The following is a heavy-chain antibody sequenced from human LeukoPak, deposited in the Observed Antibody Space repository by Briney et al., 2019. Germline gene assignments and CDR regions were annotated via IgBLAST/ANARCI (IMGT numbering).Heavy chain of an antibody. CDR2: ISGNNDNA. CDR3: ARDGQYSSSWYMSYYGMDV. V-gene: IGHV1-18*01. D-gene: IGHD6-13*01. CDR1: GYTFTAYG. Sequence: ASVKVSCKASGYTFTAYGISWVRQAPGQGLEWVGWISGNNDNANYAQKVQSRVTMTADTSTSTAYMELRSLRSDDTAVYYCARDGQYSSSWYMSYYGMDVWGQGTTVTVSS. J-gene: IGHJ6*02.